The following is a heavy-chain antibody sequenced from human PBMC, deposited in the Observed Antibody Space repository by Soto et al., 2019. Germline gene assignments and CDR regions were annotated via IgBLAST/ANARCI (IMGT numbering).Heavy chain of an antibody. CDR3: AKAIEQHLVRHALDI. CDR1: GFTFSSYA. Sequence: PGGSLRLSCAASGFTFSSYAMTWVRQAPGKGLEWVSVISGSGGSTYFADSVKGRFTISRDNSKNTVYLQINSLRAEDTAIYYCAKAIEQHLVRHALDIWGQGTKVTVSS. J-gene: IGHJ3*02. D-gene: IGHD6-13*01. CDR2: ISGSGGST. V-gene: IGHV3-23*01.